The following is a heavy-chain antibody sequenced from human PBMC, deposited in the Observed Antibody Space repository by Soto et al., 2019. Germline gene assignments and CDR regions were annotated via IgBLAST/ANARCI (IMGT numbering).Heavy chain of an antibody. V-gene: IGHV1-69*13. D-gene: IGHD2-15*01. CDR3: ARESRYCSGGSCYGIDY. CDR1: GGTFSSYA. CDR2: IIPIFGTA. Sequence: SVKVSCKASGGTFSSYAISWVRQAPGQGLEWMGGIIPIFGTANYAQKFQGRVTITADESTSTAYMELSSLRSEDTAVYYCARESRYCSGGSCYGIDYWGQGTLVTVSS. J-gene: IGHJ4*02.